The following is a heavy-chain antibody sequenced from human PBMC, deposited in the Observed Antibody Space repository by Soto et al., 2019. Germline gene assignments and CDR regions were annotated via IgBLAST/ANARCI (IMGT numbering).Heavy chain of an antibody. D-gene: IGHD2-2*01. CDR3: ARSRGYCSSTSCYFYYYYMDV. Sequence: PGGSLRLSCGASGFTFSDYYMSWIRQAPGKGLEWVSYISSSGSTIYYADSVKGRFTISRDNAKNSLYLQMNSLRAEDTAVYYCARSRGYCSSTSCYFYYYYMDVWGKGTTVTVSS. V-gene: IGHV3-11*01. CDR1: GFTFSDYY. J-gene: IGHJ6*03. CDR2: ISSSGSTI.